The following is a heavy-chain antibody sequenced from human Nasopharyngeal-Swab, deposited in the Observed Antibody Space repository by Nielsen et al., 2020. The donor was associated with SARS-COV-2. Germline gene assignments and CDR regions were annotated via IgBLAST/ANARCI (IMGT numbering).Heavy chain of an antibody. CDR3: ARGSLAAIPRSSWYFDY. J-gene: IGHJ4*02. V-gene: IGHV4-4*07. CDR1: GGSISSYY. D-gene: IGHD6-13*01. Sequence: SETLSLTCTVSGGSISSYYWTWIRQPAGKGLEWIGRIYTSGSTNYNPSLKSRVSMSVGTSKNQFSLKLSSVTAADMAVYYCARGSLAAIPRSSWYFDYWGQGTLVTVSS. CDR2: IYTSGST.